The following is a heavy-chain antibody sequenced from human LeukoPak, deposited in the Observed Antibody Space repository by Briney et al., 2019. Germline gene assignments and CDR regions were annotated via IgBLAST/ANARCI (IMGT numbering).Heavy chain of an antibody. D-gene: IGHD3-3*01. CDR1: GYTFTSYG. CDR2: ISAYNGNT. V-gene: IGHV1-18*01. J-gene: IGHJ4*02. CDR3: ARDGVLGTYYDFWSAMPGALDY. Sequence: ASVKVSCKASGYTFTSYGISWVRQAPGQGLEWMGWISAYNGNTNYAQKLQGRVTMTTDTSTSTAYMELRSLRSDDTAVYYCARDGVLGTYYDFWSAMPGALDYWGQGTLVTVSS.